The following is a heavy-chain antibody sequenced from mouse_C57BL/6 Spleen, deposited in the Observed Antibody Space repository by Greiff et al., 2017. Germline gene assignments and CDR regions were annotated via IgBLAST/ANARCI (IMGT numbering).Heavy chain of an antibody. J-gene: IGHJ3*01. CDR2: INPYNGGT. CDR1: GYTFTDYY. CDR3: ARGMMTAQALRD. D-gene: IGHD3-2*02. Sequence: VQLQQSGPVLVKPGASVKMSCKASGYTFTDYYMNWVKQSHGKSLEWIGVINPYNGGTSYNQKFKGKATLTVDKSSSTAYMELNSLTSEDSAVYYGARGMMTAQALRDWGQGTLVTVSA. V-gene: IGHV1-19*01.